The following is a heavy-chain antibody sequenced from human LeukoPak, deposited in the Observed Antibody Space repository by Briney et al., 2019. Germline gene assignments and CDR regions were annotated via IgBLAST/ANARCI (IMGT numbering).Heavy chain of an antibody. CDR3: ARDYDYYDSSGYDRGGSYFDY. V-gene: IGHV1-2*02. CDR2: INPNSGGT. D-gene: IGHD3-22*01. J-gene: IGHJ4*02. CDR1: GYTFTGYY. Sequence: ASVKVSCKASGYTFTGYYMHWVRQAPGQGLEWMGWINPNSGGTNYAQKFQGRVTMTRDTSISTAYMELSRLRSDDTAVYYCARDYDYYDSSGYDRGGSYFDYWGQGTLVTVSS.